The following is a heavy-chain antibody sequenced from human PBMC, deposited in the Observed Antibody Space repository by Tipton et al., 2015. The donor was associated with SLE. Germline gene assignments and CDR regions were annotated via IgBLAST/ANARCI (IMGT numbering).Heavy chain of an antibody. V-gene: IGHV4-59*08. D-gene: IGHD2-21*01. CDR3: ARGLLTWRGAVVGVDV. Sequence: TLSLTCTVSGGSISGYYWGWFRQPPGKGLEWIGYISYGGDTNYNPSLKSRVTISVDTAKNQFSLKLTSVTAADTAVYYCARGLLTWRGAVVGVDVWGQGTTVNVSS. CDR1: GGSISGYY. CDR2: ISYGGDT. J-gene: IGHJ6*02.